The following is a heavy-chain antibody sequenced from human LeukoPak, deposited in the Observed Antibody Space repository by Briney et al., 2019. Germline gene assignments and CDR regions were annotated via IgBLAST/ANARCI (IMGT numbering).Heavy chain of an antibody. CDR3: ARGLVGASTFGY. Sequence: PSETLSLTCTVSGGSINTYYWSWIRQPPGKGLEWIGSIYYSGSADYNPSLTSRVTISVDTSKNQFSLKLTSVTAADTAVYFCARGLVGASTFGYRGQGTLVTVSS. D-gene: IGHD1-26*01. CDR1: GGSINTYY. CDR2: IYYSGSA. V-gene: IGHV4-59*01. J-gene: IGHJ4*02.